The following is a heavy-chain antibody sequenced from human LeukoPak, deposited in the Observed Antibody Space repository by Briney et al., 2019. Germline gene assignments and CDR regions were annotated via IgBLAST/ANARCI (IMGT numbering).Heavy chain of an antibody. CDR1: GGSFSGYN. CDR2: INHSGST. J-gene: IGHJ4*02. V-gene: IGHV4-34*01. D-gene: IGHD5-18*01. CDR3: ARDPRGYSYGYGLSS. Sequence: SETLSLTCAVSGGSFSGYNWSWIRQPPGKGLELIWEINHSGSTNYNPSLKSRVTISVDTSKNQFSLKLSSVTAVDTAVYYCARDPRGYSYGYGLSSWGQGTLVTVSS.